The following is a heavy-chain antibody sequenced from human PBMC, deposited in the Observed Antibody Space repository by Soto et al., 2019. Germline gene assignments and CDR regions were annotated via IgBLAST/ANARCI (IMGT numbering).Heavy chain of an antibody. CDR2: IIPLHNTS. J-gene: IGHJ6*01. Sequence: SVKVSCKVSGGSVTNYSLNWVRHAPGQGLEWLGGIIPLHNTSNYSLKLLGRGSVTADISSNTVYMHLSGLTSDDTATYYCAIWSNWNPLYYRGMDVWGQGTTVTAPQ. D-gene: IGHD1-20*01. V-gene: IGHV1-69*08. CDR3: AIWSNWNPLYYRGMDV. CDR1: GGSVTNYS.